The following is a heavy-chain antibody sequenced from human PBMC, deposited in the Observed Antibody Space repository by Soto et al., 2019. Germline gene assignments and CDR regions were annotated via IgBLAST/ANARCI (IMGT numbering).Heavy chain of an antibody. J-gene: IGHJ4*02. CDR1: GGSISSGGYY. CDR3: ARRYGGNFDY. D-gene: IGHD1-26*01. CDR2: IYYSENT. Sequence: SETLSLTCTVSGGSISSGGYYWSWIRQHPGKGLEWIGYIYYSENTNYNPSLKSRVTISVDTSKNQFSLKLSSVTAADTAVYYCARRYGGNFDYWGQGTLVTVSS. V-gene: IGHV4-61*08.